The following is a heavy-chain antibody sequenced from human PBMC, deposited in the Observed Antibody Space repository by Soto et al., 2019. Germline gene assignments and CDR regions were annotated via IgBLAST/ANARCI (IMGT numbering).Heavy chain of an antibody. J-gene: IGHJ4*02. V-gene: IGHV3-23*01. CDR1: GFTVSSYA. CDR3: ANQNLAYSGSHYMDY. CDR2: ISGSGGST. Sequence: QPGGSLRLSCAASGFTVSSYAMSGARQAKGKGLEWVSAISGSGGSTYYADSVKGRFTISRDNSKNTLYLQMNSLRAEDTAVYYCANQNLAYSGSHYMDYWIQGTLDTVSS. D-gene: IGHD1-26*01.